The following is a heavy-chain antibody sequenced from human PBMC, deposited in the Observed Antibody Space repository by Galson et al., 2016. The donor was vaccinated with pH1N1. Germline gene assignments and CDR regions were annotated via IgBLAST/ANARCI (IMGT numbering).Heavy chain of an antibody. D-gene: IGHD3-10*01. V-gene: IGHV1-3*01. CDR1: GYIFISYV. CDR2: VILGIGVT. CDR3: AKDRGGSGDLDN. Sequence: SVKVSCKASGYIFISYVIHWVRQAPGQRLEWMGFVILGIGVTNYSQKFQDRVTITTDTSASTASMEFTSLTSEDTAVYYCAKDRGGSGDLDNWVQGTLVA. J-gene: IGHJ4*02.